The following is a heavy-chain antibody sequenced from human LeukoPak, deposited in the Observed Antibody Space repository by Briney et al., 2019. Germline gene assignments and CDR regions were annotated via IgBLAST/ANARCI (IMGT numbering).Heavy chain of an antibody. CDR3: AKGMHGKTIFGVVTNFDY. CDR1: GFTFSSYD. Sequence: GGSLRLSCAASGFTFSSYDMHWVRQATGKGLEWVSAIGTAGDTYYADSVKGRFTISRDNSKNTLYLQMNSLRAEDTAVYYCAKGMHGKTIFGVVTNFDYWGQGTLVTVSS. J-gene: IGHJ4*02. V-gene: IGHV3-13*01. D-gene: IGHD3-3*01. CDR2: IGTAGDT.